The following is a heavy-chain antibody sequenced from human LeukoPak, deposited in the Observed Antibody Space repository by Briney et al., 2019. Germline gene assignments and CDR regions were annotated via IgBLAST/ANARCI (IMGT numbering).Heavy chain of an antibody. V-gene: IGHV1-2*02. D-gene: IGHD3-10*01. J-gene: IGHJ4*02. CDR2: IHPRRGDT. CDR1: GYSFTAFY. CDR3: ARDGDYGTGSYYRGCIDS. Sequence: ASVKLSFKTSGYSFTAFYIHWVRHAPGQGLEWMGCIHPRRGDTNYAQKFQGRVTMTRDTSISTAYLDLSSLRSDDTAVYYCARDGDYGTGSYYRGCIDSWGQGTPVTVSP.